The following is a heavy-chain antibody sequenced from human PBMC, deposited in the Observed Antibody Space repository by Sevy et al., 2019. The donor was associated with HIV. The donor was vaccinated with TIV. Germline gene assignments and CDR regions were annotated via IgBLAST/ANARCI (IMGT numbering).Heavy chain of an antibody. CDR2: ISWNSGTK. CDR1: GFTFDDYA. D-gene: IGHD7-27*01. CDR3: VKDLRPNGGYWYFDL. Sequence: GGSLRLSCAASGFTFDDYAVHWVRQTPGKVLEWVSGISWNSGTKEYGDSVKGRFTISRDNAKNSLYLQMNSLRAEDTAFYYCVKDLRPNGGYWYFDLWGRGTLVTVSS. V-gene: IGHV3-9*01. J-gene: IGHJ2*01.